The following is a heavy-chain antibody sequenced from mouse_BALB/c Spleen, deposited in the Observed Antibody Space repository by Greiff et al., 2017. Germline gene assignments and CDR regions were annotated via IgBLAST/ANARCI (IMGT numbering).Heavy chain of an antibody. J-gene: IGHJ4*01. D-gene: IGHD1-2*01. Sequence: VQVVESGPGLVAPSQSLSITCTVSGFSLTGYGVNWVRQPPGKGLEWLGMIWGDGSTDYNSALKSRLSISKDNSKSQVFLKMNSLQTDDTAWYYCARDTRLRAMDYWGQGTSVTVSS. CDR1: GFSLTGYG. CDR2: IWGDGST. V-gene: IGHV2-6-7*01. CDR3: ARDTRLRAMDY.